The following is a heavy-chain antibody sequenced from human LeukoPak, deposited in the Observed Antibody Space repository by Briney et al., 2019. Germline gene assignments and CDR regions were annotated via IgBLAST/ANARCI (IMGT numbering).Heavy chain of an antibody. J-gene: IGHJ5*02. D-gene: IGHD3-3*01. V-gene: IGHV3-21*01. CDR2: ISSSSSYI. CDR3: ARDQVGPKTYYDFWSGYYSGVWFDP. Sequence: GGSLRLSCAASGFTFSSYSMDWVRQAPGKGLEWVSSISSSSSYIYYADSVKGRFTIPRDNAKNSLYLQMNSLRAEDTAVYYCARDQVGPKTYYDFWSGYYSGVWFDPWGQGTLVTVSS. CDR1: GFTFSSYS.